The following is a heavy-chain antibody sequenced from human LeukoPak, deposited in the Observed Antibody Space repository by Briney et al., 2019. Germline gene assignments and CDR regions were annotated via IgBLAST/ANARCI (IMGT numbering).Heavy chain of an antibody. J-gene: IGHJ6*03. CDR1: GFTFSSYW. CDR3: ARVKSSSWYYYYYYMDV. D-gene: IGHD6-13*01. V-gene: IGHV3-7*01. CDR2: IKQDGSEK. Sequence: GGSLRLSCAASGFTFSSYWMSWVRQAPGKGLEWVANIKQDGSEKYYVDSVKGRFTISRDNAKNSLYLQMNSLRAEDTAVYYCARVKSSSWYYYYYYMDVWGKGTTVTISS.